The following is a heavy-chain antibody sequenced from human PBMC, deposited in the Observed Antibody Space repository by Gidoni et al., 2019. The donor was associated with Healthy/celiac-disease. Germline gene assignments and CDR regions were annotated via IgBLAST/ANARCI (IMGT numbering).Heavy chain of an antibody. CDR2: IYYSGST. V-gene: IGHV4-30-4*01. CDR3: ARVSGGVLVGAGLFDY. J-gene: IGHJ4*02. Sequence: QVQLQESGPGLVQPSQTLSLTCTVSGVSISSGDYYWSWIRQPPGKGLEWIGYIYYSGSTYYNPSLKSRVTISVDTSKNQFSLKLSSVTAADTAVYYCARVSGGVLVGAGLFDYWGQGTLVTVSS. D-gene: IGHD1-26*01. CDR1: GVSISSGDYY.